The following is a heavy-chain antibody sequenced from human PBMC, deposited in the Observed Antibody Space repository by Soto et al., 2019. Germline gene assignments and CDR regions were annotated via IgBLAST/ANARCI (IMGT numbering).Heavy chain of an antibody. CDR1: GYSFTSYW. D-gene: IGHD2-2*01. CDR3: ARGVSMGVVPAPPNGMDV. CDR2: IDPSDSYT. V-gene: IGHV5-10-1*01. Sequence: GESLKISCKGSGYSFTSYWISWVRQMPGKGLEWMGRIDPSDSYTNYSPSFQGHVTISADKSISTAYLQWSSLKASDTAMYYCARGVSMGVVPAPPNGMDVWGQALTVTVS. J-gene: IGHJ6*02.